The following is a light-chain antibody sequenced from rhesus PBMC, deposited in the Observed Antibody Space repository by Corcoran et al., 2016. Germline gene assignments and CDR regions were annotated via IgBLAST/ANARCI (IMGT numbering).Light chain of an antibody. CDR2: GVS. J-gene: IGKJ2*01. CDR3: AQVVAFPYS. V-gene: IGKV2-72*01. Sequence: DIVMTQTPLSLSITPGEPASLSCRSSQSLLHSNGNTYLHWFLQNPGQSPQRLIYGVSNRASGVPDRLSGSGSGTDVKLKISKVEAEDVGVYYCAQVVAFPYSFGQGTKVEIK. CDR1: QSLLHSNGNTY.